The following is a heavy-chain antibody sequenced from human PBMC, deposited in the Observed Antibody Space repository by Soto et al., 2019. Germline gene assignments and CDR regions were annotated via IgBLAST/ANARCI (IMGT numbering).Heavy chain of an antibody. CDR1: GGSVSSYY. V-gene: IGHV4-59*02. D-gene: IGHD6-6*01. CDR3: ARDKTAARQRYFDY. CDR2: IYYSGST. J-gene: IGHJ4*02. Sequence: SETLSLTCTVSGGSVSSYYWSWIRQPPGKGLEWIGYIYYSGSTNYNPSLKSRLTISVDTSKNQFSLKLSSVTAADTAVYYCARDKTAARQRYFDYWGQGTLVTVSS.